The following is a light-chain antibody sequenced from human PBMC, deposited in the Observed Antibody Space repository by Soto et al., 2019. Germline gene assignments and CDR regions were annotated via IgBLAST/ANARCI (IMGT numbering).Light chain of an antibody. CDR1: ESVSSD. CDR2: GAS. J-gene: IGKJ1*01. V-gene: IGKV3-15*01. Sequence: EIVMTQSPATLSFSPGERATLSCRASESVSSDLAWYQQKPGQAPRLLIYGASTRATGIPARFSGSGSGTEFTLTISSLQSEDFAVYYCQQYNNWPPWTFGQGTKVDNK. CDR3: QQYNNWPPWT.